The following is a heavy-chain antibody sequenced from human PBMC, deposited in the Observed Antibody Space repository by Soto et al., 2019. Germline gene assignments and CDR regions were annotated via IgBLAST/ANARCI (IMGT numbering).Heavy chain of an antibody. V-gene: IGHV4-31*03. CDR2: IYYSGGT. CDR3: ASIYDSSGYYYGNNWFDP. D-gene: IGHD3-22*01. J-gene: IGHJ5*02. CDR1: GASIGSGYYY. Sequence: SETLSLTCPVSGASIGSGYYYWSWIRQHPGKGLEWIGYIYYSGGTYYNPSLKSRVTISVDTSKNQFSLELSSVTAADTAVYYCASIYDSSGYYYGNNWFDPWGQGTLVTVSS.